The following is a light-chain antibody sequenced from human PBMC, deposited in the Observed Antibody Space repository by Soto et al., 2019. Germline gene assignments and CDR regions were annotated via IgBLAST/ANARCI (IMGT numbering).Light chain of an antibody. CDR3: QHRSHWPPVLT. CDR2: DAS. CDR1: QSVASY. Sequence: EIVLTQSPATLSLSPGERATLSCRASQSVASYLAWYQQKPGQAPRLLIYDASKRATGIPARFSGSGSGTDFTLTISSLEPEDFAIYYCQHRSHWPPVLTFGGGTKVEIK. V-gene: IGKV3-11*01. J-gene: IGKJ4*01.